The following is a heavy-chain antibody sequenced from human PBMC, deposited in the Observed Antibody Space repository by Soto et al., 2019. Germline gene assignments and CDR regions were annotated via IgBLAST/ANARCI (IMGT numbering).Heavy chain of an antibody. J-gene: IGHJ6*02. Sequence: XGTLALTFTVSGGSVSTYYWSWIRQPAGKGLEWFGGVYGTGRIYYNPSLKRRGTMSVDTSKKQFFMKLSSVTAADTAVYYCARGDPDYNFFHYYGLDVCGPATTVTVSS. V-gene: IGHV4-4*07. D-gene: IGHD4-4*01. CDR1: GGSVSTYY. CDR3: ARGDPDYNFFHYYGLDV. CDR2: VYGTGRI.